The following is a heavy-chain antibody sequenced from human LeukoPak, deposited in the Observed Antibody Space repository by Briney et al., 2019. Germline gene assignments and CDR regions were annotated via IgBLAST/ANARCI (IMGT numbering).Heavy chain of an antibody. D-gene: IGHD3-3*01. J-gene: IGHJ4*02. Sequence: GGSLRLSCAASGFTFSDYYMSWIRQAPGKGLEWVSYISSSGSTIYYADSVKGRFTISRDNAKNSLYLQMNSLRAEDTAVYYCARTPYDFWSGYYDPPYYFDYWGQGTLVTVSS. CDR1: GFTFSDYY. CDR3: ARTPYDFWSGYYDPPYYFDY. V-gene: IGHV3-11*01. CDR2: ISSSGSTI.